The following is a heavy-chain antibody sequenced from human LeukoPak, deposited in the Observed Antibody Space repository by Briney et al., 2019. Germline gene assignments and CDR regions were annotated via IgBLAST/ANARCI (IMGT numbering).Heavy chain of an antibody. J-gene: IGHJ4*02. CDR3: ANEIRPNDY. D-gene: IGHD4-17*01. V-gene: IGHV3-23*01. CDR2: ISISGGTT. CDR1: GGSVSSGSYY. Sequence: ETLSLTCTVSGGSVSSGSYYWSWVRQAPGKGLEWVSSISISGGTTYYADSVKGRFTISRENSKSTLYLQMNNLRADDTAVYYCANEIRPNDYWGQGTLVTVSS.